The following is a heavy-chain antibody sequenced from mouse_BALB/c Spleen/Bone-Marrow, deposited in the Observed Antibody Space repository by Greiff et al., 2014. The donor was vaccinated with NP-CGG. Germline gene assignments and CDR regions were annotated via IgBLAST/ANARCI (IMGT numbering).Heavy chain of an antibody. D-gene: IGHD2-4*01. V-gene: IGHV1-7*01. CDR2: INPSTGYT. CDR1: GYNFISYW. J-gene: IGHJ4*01. Sequence: VKLVASGAELAKPGASVKMSCKASGYNFISYWMHWVKQRPGQGLEWIGYINPSTGYTEYNQKFKDKATLTADKSSSKAYMQLSSLTSEDSAVYYCARNYDYDGGYYAMDYWGQGTSVTVSS. CDR3: ARNYDYDGGYYAMDY.